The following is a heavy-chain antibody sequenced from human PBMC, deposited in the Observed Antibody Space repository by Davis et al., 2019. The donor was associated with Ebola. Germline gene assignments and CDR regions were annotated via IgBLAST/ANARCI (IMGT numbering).Heavy chain of an antibody. CDR2: ISSSTTTI. CDR3: AGGTYYSVEFDY. CDR1: GFTFSIFG. D-gene: IGHD1-26*01. Sequence: GESLKISCAASGFTFSIFGMNWVRQAPGKGLEWLSYISSSTTTIYYADSVKGRFSISRDNAKNSLYLQMDSLTDEDTAVYYCAGGTYYSVEFDYWGQGTLVAVSS. J-gene: IGHJ4*02. V-gene: IGHV3-48*02.